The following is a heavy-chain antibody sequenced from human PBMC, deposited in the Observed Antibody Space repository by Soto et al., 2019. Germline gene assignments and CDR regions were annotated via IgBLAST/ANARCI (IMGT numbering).Heavy chain of an antibody. V-gene: IGHV3-23*01. CDR3: AQITRGY. CDR2: ISNSGGDT. J-gene: IGHJ4*02. Sequence: EVQLLESGGGLVQPGGSLRLSCAASGFTFSDYAMTWVRQAPGKGLEWVSVISNSGGDTYYTDSLKGRFTISRDNSKNTLYLQMDRLSAEDTAVYYCAQITRGYWGQGTLVTVSS. CDR1: GFTFSDYA. D-gene: IGHD3-10*01.